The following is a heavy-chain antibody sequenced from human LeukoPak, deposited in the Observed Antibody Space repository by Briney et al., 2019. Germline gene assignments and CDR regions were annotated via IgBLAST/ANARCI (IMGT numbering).Heavy chain of an antibody. J-gene: IGHJ4*02. D-gene: IGHD2-2*01. CDR2: ISSSSSYI. V-gene: IGHV3-21*01. Sequence: PGGSLRLSCAASGFTFSSYSMNWVRQAPGKGLEWVSSISSSSSYIYYADSVKGRFTISRDNAKNSLYLQMNSLRAEDTAVYYCAREGEYCSSTSCYQDYWGQGTLVTVSS. CDR1: GFTFSSYS. CDR3: AREGEYCSSTSCYQDY.